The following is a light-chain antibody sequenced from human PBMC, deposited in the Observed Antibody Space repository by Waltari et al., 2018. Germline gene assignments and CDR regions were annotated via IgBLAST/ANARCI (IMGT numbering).Light chain of an antibody. J-gene: IGLJ2*01. CDR3: SSYMDTTALEL. CDR2: DVT. CDR1: SRDSGSYNH. V-gene: IGLV2-14*03. Sequence: QSALTQPASVSGSPGQPLTIPCSGPSRDSGSYNHGSCYQQHPGKAPKLIIFDVTNRPSGVSNRFSGSKSGNTAALIISGLQGEDEADYYCSSYMDTTALELFGGGTSLTVL.